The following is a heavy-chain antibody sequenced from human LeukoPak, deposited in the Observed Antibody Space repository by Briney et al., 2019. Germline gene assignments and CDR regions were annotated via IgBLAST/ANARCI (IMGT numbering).Heavy chain of an antibody. CDR1: GDSVSSNSVA. CDR2: TYYRSKWYN. Sequence: PSQTLSLTCAISGDSVSSNSVAWHWIRKSPSRGLEWLGRTYYRSKWYNDYAESVKSRIIIDSETSKNQFSLQLTSVIPEDTAVYYCARDGYNYFDYWGQGTLVTVSS. CDR3: ARDGYNYFDY. D-gene: IGHD5-24*01. V-gene: IGHV6-1*01. J-gene: IGHJ4*02.